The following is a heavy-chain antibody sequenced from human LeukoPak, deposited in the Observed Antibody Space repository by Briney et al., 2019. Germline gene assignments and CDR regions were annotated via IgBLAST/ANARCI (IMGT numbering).Heavy chain of an antibody. D-gene: IGHD3-22*01. CDR2: IHYKGSP. J-gene: IGHJ5*02. CDR1: GGSISSGDSF. CDR3: ARPYYYDSRIDP. Sequence: SQTLSLTCNVSGGSISSGDSFWSWIRQPPGKGLEWIGHIHYKGSPFYNPSLKSRLNISVHTSKNQMSLRLSSITAADTAVYYCARPYYYDSRIDPWGQGILVTVSS. V-gene: IGHV4-30-4*01.